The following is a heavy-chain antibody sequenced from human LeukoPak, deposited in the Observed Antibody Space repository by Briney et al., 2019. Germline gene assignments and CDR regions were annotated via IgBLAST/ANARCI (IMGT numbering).Heavy chain of an antibody. J-gene: IGHJ4*02. CDR2: ISAYNGNT. Sequence: ASVKVSCKASGYTFTSYGISWVRQAPGQGLEWMAWISAYNGNTNYAQKLQGRVTMTTDTSTSTAYMELRSLRSDDTAVYYCARDHCSSTSCYSDYWGQGTLVTVSS. V-gene: IGHV1-18*04. D-gene: IGHD2-2*02. CDR3: ARDHCSSTSCYSDY. CDR1: GYTFTSYG.